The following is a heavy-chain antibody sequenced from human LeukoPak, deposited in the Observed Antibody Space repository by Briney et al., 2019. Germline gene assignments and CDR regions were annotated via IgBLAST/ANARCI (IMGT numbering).Heavy chain of an antibody. D-gene: IGHD3-22*01. J-gene: IGHJ6*03. CDR1: DGSISGYY. CDR2: IYYSGST. Sequence: SETLSLTCTVSDGSISGYYWSWIRQPPGKGLEWIGNIYYSGSTNYNPSLKSRVTISVDTSKNQFPLKLSSVTAADTAVYYCTRGSIAYYYMDVWGKGTTVTISS. V-gene: IGHV4-59*01. CDR3: TRGSIAYYYMDV.